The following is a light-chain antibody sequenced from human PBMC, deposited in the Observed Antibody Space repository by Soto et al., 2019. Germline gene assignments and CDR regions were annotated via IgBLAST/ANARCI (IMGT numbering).Light chain of an antibody. CDR1: TSNFGTKS. J-gene: IGLJ2*01. CDR2: NSD. CDR3: ASWDDILHGPL. Sequence: QSVLTQPPSASGTPGQRVTISCSGATSNFGTKSVNWYQHLPGAAPRLLIYNSDQRPSGVPDRFSGSKSGTSASLAISRLQSADEGDYFCASWDDILHGPLFGGGTKLTVL. V-gene: IGLV1-44*01.